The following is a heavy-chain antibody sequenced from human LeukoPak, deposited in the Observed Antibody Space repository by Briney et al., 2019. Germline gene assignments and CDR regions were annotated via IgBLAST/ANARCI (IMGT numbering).Heavy chain of an antibody. J-gene: IGHJ6*02. CDR1: AGSISSCY. CDR2: IYYSGST. D-gene: IGHD6-25*01. V-gene: IGHV4-59*08. Sequence: SETLSLTCPVAAGSISSCYCGWVRQPPGKGLEWIGYIYYSGSTNYNPSLKSRVIISVDTSKNQFSLKVSSVTAADTAVYYCARHDRGFYNGMGVRGQGTTVTVSS. CDR3: ARHDRGFYNGMGV.